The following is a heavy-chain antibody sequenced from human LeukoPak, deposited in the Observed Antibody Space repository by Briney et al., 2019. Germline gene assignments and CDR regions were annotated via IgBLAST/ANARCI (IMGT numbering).Heavy chain of an antibody. D-gene: IGHD2-2*01. Sequence: SETLSLTCTVSGGSFSRRTSYWGWLRQPPGKGLEWIGSISYSGSTSYNPSLESRVTISVDTSKSQFSLKLTSVTAADTAVYYCAGDADTINWFFFWGQGTLVTVSS. V-gene: IGHV4-39*07. CDR1: GGSFSRRTSY. J-gene: IGHJ5*01. CDR2: ISYSGST. CDR3: AGDADTINWFFF.